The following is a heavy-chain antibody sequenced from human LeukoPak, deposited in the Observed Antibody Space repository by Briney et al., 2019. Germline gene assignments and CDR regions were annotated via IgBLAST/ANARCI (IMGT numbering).Heavy chain of an antibody. D-gene: IGHD3-22*01. CDR1: GGSFSGYY. V-gene: IGHV4-34*01. CDR2: INHSGST. CDR3: ARIQYGYYYDSSGYYYYRNAPFDY. J-gene: IGHJ4*02. Sequence: SETLSLTCAVYGGSFSGYYWSWIRQPPGKGLEWIGEINHSGSTNYNPSLKSRVTISVDTSKNQFSLKLSSVTAADTAVYYCARIQYGYYYDSSGYYYYRNAPFDYWGQGTLVTVSS.